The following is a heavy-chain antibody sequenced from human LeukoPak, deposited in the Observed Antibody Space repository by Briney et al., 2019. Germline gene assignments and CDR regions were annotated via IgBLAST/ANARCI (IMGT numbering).Heavy chain of an antibody. CDR2: IYYSGST. Sequence: SETLSLTCTVSGGSISSYYWSWIRQPPGKGLEWIGYIYYSGSTNYNPSLKSRVTISVDTSKNQFSLKLSSVTAADTAVYYCARDRRDDGDYGIDYWGQGTLVTVSS. CDR1: GGSISSYY. D-gene: IGHD4-17*01. CDR3: ARDRRDDGDYGIDY. V-gene: IGHV4-59*01. J-gene: IGHJ4*02.